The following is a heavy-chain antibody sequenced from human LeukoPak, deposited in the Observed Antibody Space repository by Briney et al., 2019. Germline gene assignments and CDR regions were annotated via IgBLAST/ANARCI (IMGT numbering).Heavy chain of an antibody. V-gene: IGHV4-4*07. J-gene: IGHJ4*02. CDR2: IYTRVGT. Sequence: SETLSLTSTLSGGSISSYYWSWIRQPAGKGLGWIGRIYTRVGTNYNPSLKRRVTMSVATSKNQFSLKLSSVTAADTAVYYCASLGYSIDYWGQGTLVTVSS. CDR1: GGSISSYY. CDR3: ASLGYSIDY. D-gene: IGHD6-13*01.